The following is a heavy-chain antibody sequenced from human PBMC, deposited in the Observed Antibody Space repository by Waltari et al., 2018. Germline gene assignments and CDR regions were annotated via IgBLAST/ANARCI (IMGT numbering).Heavy chain of an antibody. Sequence: EARLEESGGGLEQPGKSLRLSCSASGFTFSTYARTWVRQAPGKGLEWVSSISDDGQTSFYADSVKGRCIISRDNSKSTLFLHLNSLRGDDTARYYCAKGIRATATYFYMDVWGKGTTVTVSS. D-gene: IGHD3-10*01. CDR1: GFTFSTYA. CDR3: AKGIRATATYFYMDV. CDR2: ISDDGQTS. J-gene: IGHJ6*03. V-gene: IGHV3-23*04.